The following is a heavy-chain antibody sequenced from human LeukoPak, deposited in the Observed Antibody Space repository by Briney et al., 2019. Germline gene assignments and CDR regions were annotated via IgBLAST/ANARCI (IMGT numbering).Heavy chain of an antibody. CDR3: ASVVAVAGNDYFDY. CDR2: INHSGST. Sequence: PSETLSLTCAVYGGSFSGYYWSWIRQPPGKGLGGFGEINHSGSTNYNPSLKSRVTISVDTSKNQFSLKLSSVTAADTAVYYCASVVAVAGNDYFDYWGQGTLVTVSS. D-gene: IGHD6-19*01. CDR1: GGSFSGYY. V-gene: IGHV4-34*01. J-gene: IGHJ4*02.